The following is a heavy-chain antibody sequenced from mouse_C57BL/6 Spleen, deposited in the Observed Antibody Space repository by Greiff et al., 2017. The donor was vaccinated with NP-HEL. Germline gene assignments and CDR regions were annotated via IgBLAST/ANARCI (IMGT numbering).Heavy chain of an antibody. D-gene: IGHD2-4*01. CDR1: GYTFTSYW. CDR3: ARMDDYDRAMDY. CDR2: IDPSDSYT. V-gene: IGHV1-69*01. J-gene: IGHJ4*01. Sequence: VQLQQSGAELVMPGASVKLSCKASGYTFTSYWMHWVKQRPGQGLEWIGEIDPSDSYTNYNQKFKGKSTLTVDKSSSTAYMQLSSLTSEDSAVYYCARMDDYDRAMDYWGQRTSVTVSS.